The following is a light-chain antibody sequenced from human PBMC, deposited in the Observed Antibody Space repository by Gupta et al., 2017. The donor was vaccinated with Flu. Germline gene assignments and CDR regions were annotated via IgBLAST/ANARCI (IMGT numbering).Light chain of an antibody. CDR3: MQALQTLAIT. V-gene: IGKV2-28*01. Sequence: DIVMIQSPLSLPVTPGEPASISCKSSQSLLHSNGYNYLDWYLQKPGQSPQLLIYLGSNRASGVPDRFSGSGSGTDFTLKISRVDAEDVRVYYCMQALQTLAITFGQGTRLGIK. CDR1: QSLLHSNGYNY. J-gene: IGKJ5*01. CDR2: LGS.